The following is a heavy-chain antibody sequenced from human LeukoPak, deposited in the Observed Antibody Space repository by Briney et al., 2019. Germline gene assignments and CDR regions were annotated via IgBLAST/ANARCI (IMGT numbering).Heavy chain of an antibody. CDR2: ISWNSGSI. J-gene: IGHJ4*02. Sequence: PRGSLRLSCAASGFTSDDYAMQWVRQAPGKCLEWVSGISWNSGSIDYADSVKGRFTISRDNAKNSLYLQMNSLRAEDTALYYCAKDSDDYNFGSFDYWGQGTLVTVSS. V-gene: IGHV3-9*02. CDR1: GFTSDDYA. CDR3: AKDSDDYNFGSFDY. D-gene: IGHD4/OR15-4a*01.